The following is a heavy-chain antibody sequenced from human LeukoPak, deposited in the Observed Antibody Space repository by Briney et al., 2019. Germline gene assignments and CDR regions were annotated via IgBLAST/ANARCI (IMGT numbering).Heavy chain of an antibody. CDR2: FDHSGST. CDR3: ARFEWELDYYFDY. D-gene: IGHD1-26*01. V-gene: IGHV4-34*01. J-gene: IGHJ4*02. Sequence: PSETLSLTCAVYGGSFSSYYWTWIRQPPGKGLEWIGEFDHSGSTNYNLSLKSRVTMSLDTSKSQFSLKLSSVTAADTAVYYCARFEWELDYYFDYWGQGTLVTVSS. CDR1: GGSFSSYY.